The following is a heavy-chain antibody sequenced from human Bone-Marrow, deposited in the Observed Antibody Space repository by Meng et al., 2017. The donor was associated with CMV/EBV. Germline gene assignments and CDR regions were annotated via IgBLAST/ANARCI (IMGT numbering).Heavy chain of an antibody. D-gene: IGHD6-13*01. Sequence: GESLKISCVASGFTFSDDYMSWIRQAPGKGLEWVSYIISSGDRKHYADSVKGRFTISRDNTKNSLYLQINSLRAEDTAVYYCARISGSSWLSFYFDYWGQGALVTVSS. CDR1: GFTFSDDY. CDR2: IISSGDRK. J-gene: IGHJ4*02. CDR3: ARISGSSWLSFYFDY. V-gene: IGHV3-11*01.